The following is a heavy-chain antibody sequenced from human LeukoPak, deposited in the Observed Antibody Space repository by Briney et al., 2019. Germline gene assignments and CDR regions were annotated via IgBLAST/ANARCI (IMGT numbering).Heavy chain of an antibody. CDR1: GFTFSSYS. J-gene: IGHJ4*02. CDR2: ISSSSSYI. CDR3: ASDGDGFNWGQYY. Sequence: NPGGSLRLSCAASGFTFSSYSMNWVRQAPGKGLEWVSSISSSSSYIYYADSVKGRFTISRDNAKNSLYLQMNSLRADDTAVYYCASDGDGFNWGQYYWGQGTLVTVSS. V-gene: IGHV3-21*01. D-gene: IGHD5-24*01.